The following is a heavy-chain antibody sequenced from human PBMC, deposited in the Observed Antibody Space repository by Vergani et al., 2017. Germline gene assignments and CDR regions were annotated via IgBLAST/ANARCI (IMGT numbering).Heavy chain of an antibody. Sequence: QVQLVQSGAEVKKPGGSVKVSCKASGYTFTSYYMHWVRQAPGQGLEWMGIINPRGCSTSYAQKFQGRVTMTRETSTSTVYMELSSLRSEDTAVDYCARDHLQWFGEALGGMDVWGQGTTVTVSS. CDR1: GYTFTSYY. CDR2: INPRGCST. D-gene: IGHD3-10*01. CDR3: ARDHLQWFGEALGGMDV. V-gene: IGHV1-46*01. J-gene: IGHJ6*02.